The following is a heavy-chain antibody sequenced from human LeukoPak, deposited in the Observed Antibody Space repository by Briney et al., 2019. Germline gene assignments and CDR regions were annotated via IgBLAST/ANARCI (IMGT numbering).Heavy chain of an antibody. CDR1: GFTFSSYW. Sequence: GGSLRLSCAASGFTFSSYWMSWVRQAPGKGLEWVANIKQDGSDKYYVDSVKGRFTISRDNAKNSLYLQMNNLRAEDTAVYYCARDVGYFRFDYWGQGTLVTVSS. J-gene: IGHJ4*02. V-gene: IGHV3-7*01. D-gene: IGHD5-18*01. CDR3: ARDVGYFRFDY. CDR2: IKQDGSDK.